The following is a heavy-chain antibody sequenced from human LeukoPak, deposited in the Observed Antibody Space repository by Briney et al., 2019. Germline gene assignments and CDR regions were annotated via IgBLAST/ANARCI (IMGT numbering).Heavy chain of an antibody. V-gene: IGHV3-30*02. Sequence: RGGSLRLSCAASGFTFSSNGMHWVRQAPGKGLEGVAFIHPDGSIKYYADSVKGRFTISRDNTKNTLYLQLNSLRAEDTAVYYCAKDSYDGSNSYTDSWGQGTLVTVSS. CDR2: IHPDGSIK. CDR3: AKDSYDGSNSYTDS. D-gene: IGHD3-22*01. CDR1: GFTFSSNG. J-gene: IGHJ4*02.